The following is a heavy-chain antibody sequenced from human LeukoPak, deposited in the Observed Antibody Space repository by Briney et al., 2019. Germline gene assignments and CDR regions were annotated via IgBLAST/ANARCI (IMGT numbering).Heavy chain of an antibody. J-gene: IGHJ5*02. Sequence: ASVKVSCKASGGTFSSYAISWVRQAPGQGLEWMGGIIPIFGTANYAQKFQGRVTITADESTSTAYMELSSLRSEDTAVYYCARAGSIVPTYNWFDPWGQGTLVTVSS. D-gene: IGHD2-2*01. CDR1: GGTFSSYA. CDR3: ARAGSIVPTYNWFDP. V-gene: IGHV1-69*13. CDR2: IIPIFGTA.